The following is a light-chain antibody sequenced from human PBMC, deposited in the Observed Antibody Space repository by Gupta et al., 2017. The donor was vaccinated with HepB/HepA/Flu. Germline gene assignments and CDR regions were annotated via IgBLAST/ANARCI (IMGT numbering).Light chain of an antibody. CDR2: WAS. Sequence: DIVMTQSPGSLAVSLGERATVNCRSSESGLYSPNNKNYLAWFQQKPGQPPKLLIYWASTRESGVPDRFSGSGSGTDFTLTISSLQAEDVAVYYCQQEDSTPITFGGGTKVEIK. CDR1: ESGLYSPNNKNY. CDR3: QQEDSTPIT. J-gene: IGKJ4*01. V-gene: IGKV4-1*01.